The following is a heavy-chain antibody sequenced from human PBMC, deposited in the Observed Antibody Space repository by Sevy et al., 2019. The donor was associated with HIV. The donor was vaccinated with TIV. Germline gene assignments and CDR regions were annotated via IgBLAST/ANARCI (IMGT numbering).Heavy chain of an antibody. CDR3: VGPALTYDSDWWYFDH. Sequence: SQTLSLTCTVSGASISSITHYWGWIRQPPGKGLEWIASLRSGGNTFYNPSLRSRVTISADTSRSQFSLKLRSVTAADTAIYYCVGPALTYDSDWWYFDHWGQGIVVTVSS. CDR2: LRSGGNT. CDR1: GASISSITHY. J-gene: IGHJ4*02. V-gene: IGHV4-39*01. D-gene: IGHD6-19*01.